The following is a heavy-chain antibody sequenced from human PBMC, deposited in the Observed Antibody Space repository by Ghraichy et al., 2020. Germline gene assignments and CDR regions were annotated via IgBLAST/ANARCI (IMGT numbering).Heavy chain of an antibody. Sequence: SETLSLTCTVSGGSISSYYWSWIRQPPGKGLEWIGYIYYSGSTNYNPSLKSRVTISVDTSKNQFSLKLSSVTAADTAVYYCARTRGIREFDYWGQGTLVTVSS. CDR1: GGSISSYY. CDR3: ARTRGIREFDY. D-gene: IGHD6-13*01. J-gene: IGHJ4*02. V-gene: IGHV4-59*01. CDR2: IYYSGST.